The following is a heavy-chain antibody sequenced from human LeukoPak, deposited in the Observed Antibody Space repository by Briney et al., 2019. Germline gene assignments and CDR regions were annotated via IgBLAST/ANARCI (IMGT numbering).Heavy chain of an antibody. J-gene: IGHJ6*03. D-gene: IGHD3-9*01. V-gene: IGHV3-30*02. CDR3: AKSPYIRYFDSLVPLHYYYMDV. Sequence: PGGSLRLSCAASGFTFSSYGMHWVRQAPGKGLDWVAFIHHDGSNKYYADSVKGRFTISRDNSKNTLYLQMNSLRAEDTAVYYCAKSPYIRYFDSLVPLHYYYMDVWGKGTTVTISS. CDR1: GFTFSSYG. CDR2: IHHDGSNK.